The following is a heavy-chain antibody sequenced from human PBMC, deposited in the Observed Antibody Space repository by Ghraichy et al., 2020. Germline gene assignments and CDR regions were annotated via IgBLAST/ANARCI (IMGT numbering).Heavy chain of an antibody. Sequence: SETLSLTCTVSGGSISSYYWSWIRQPPGKGLEWIGYIYYSGSTNYNPSLKSRVTISVDTSKNQFSLKLSSVTAADTAVYYCARADGYNYEDDYYYGMDVWGQGTTVTVSS. V-gene: IGHV4-59*01. CDR3: ARADGYNYEDDYYYGMDV. D-gene: IGHD5-24*01. J-gene: IGHJ6*02. CDR1: GGSISSYY. CDR2: IYYSGST.